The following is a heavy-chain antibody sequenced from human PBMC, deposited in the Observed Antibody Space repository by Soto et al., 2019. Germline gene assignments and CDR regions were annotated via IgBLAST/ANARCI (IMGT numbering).Heavy chain of an antibody. V-gene: IGHV4-31*03. CDR2: IYSNGDT. Sequence: SETLSLTCSVSSDXMHSGGYYWGWFRQHPGKGLEWIGYIYSNGDTYYNPSLKSRVTISVDTSKNQFSLNLTSVTGADTAVYYCARRGGSSSGYYYYAFDVWGQGTKVTV. J-gene: IGHJ6*02. CDR3: ARRGGSSSGYYYYAFDV. CDR1: SDXMHSGGYY. D-gene: IGHD6-6*01.